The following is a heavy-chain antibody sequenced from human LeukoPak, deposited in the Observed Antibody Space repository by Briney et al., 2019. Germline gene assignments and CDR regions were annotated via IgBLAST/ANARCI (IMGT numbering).Heavy chain of an antibody. J-gene: IGHJ6*02. CDR2: ISYDGGNK. CDR1: GFTFSSYG. Sequence: GGSLRLSCAASGFTFSSYGMHWVRQAPGKGLEWVAVISYDGGNKYYADSVKGRFTISRDNSKNTLYLQMNSLRAEDTAVYYCAKDQDYYYYYGMDVWGQGTTVTVSS. V-gene: IGHV3-30*18. CDR3: AKDQDYYYYYGMDV.